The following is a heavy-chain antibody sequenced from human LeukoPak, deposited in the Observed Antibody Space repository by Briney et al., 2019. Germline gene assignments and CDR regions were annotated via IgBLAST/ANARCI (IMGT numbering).Heavy chain of an antibody. D-gene: IGHD5-12*01. CDR2: TNQEGSEK. J-gene: IGHJ4*02. Sequence: PGGSLRLSCAASGFTLSTYWMSWVRQAQGKGLEWVANTNQEGSEKYYVDSVKGRFTISKDNAKNSLYLQMNSLRAEDTAVYYCARDPKWLDYWGQGTLVTVSS. CDR3: ARDPKWLDY. CDR1: GFTLSTYW. V-gene: IGHV3-7*01.